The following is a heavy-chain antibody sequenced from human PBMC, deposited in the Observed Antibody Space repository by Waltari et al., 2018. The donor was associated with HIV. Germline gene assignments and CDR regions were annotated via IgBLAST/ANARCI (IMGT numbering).Heavy chain of an antibody. V-gene: IGHV3-33*01. D-gene: IGHD2-21*02. CDR2: IWYDGSNK. J-gene: IGHJ4*02. CDR3: AREDLLYCGGDCYPGDY. Sequence: QVQLVESGGGVVPPGRSLRLTCAALGFTFISYGMHWVRQAPGKGLEWVAVIWYDGSNKYYADSVKGRFTISRDNSKNTLYLQMNSLRAEDTAVYYCAREDLLYCGGDCYPGDYWAQGTLVTVSS. CDR1: GFTFISYG.